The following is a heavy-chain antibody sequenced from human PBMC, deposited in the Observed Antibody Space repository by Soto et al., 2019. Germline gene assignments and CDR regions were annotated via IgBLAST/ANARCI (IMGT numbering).Heavy chain of an antibody. CDR2: IYYSGST. CDR3: ARYWEQLVSYDY. D-gene: IGHD6-13*01. J-gene: IGHJ4*02. V-gene: IGHV4-39*01. CDR1: GASVTSSSYY. Sequence: SETLSLTCSVYGASVTSSSYYWGWIRQPPGKGLEWIGRIYYSGSTQYNPSLKSRVTISVDTPKNQFSLKLSSVTAADTAVYYCARYWEQLVSYDYWGQGILVTVSS.